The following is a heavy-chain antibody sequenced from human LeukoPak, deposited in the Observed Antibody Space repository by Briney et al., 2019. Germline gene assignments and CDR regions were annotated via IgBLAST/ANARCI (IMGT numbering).Heavy chain of an antibody. CDR1: GFTVSSNY. CDR2: MYNGGTT. Sequence: PGGSLRLSCAVSGFTVSSNYMNWVRQAPGKGLEWVSVMYNGGTTYYADSVKGRFTISRDNSKNTLYLQMNSLRAEDTAVYYCAKENYYYYYMDVWGEGTTVTVSS. CDR3: AKENYYYYYMDV. J-gene: IGHJ6*03. V-gene: IGHV3-53*01.